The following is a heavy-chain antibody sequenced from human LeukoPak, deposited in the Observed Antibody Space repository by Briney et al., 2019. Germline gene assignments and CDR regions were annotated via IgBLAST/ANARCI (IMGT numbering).Heavy chain of an antibody. J-gene: IGHJ4*02. V-gene: IGHV3-15*01. Sequence: AGGSLRLSCAVSGLTFSKAWMSWVRQAPGKGLEWVGRIKSKTDGGTTDYAAPVKGRCTMSRDGSKNTVFLQMNSLKTEDTTVYYCATVAYCSNGVCAGFDYWGQGTLVTVSS. D-gene: IGHD2-8*01. CDR3: ATVAYCSNGVCAGFDY. CDR2: IKSKTDGGTT. CDR1: GLTFSKAW.